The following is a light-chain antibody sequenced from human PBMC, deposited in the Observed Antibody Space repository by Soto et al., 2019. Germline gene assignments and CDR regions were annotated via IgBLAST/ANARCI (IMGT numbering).Light chain of an antibody. CDR1: QGISGY. Sequence: DIPLTQSPSFLSASVGDRVTITCRASQGISGYLAWYQQKPLKAPKLLIYSASTLQSGVPSRFSGSGSGTEFTLTISCLQPEDFATYYCQQLNNYPWTFGQGTKVEIK. V-gene: IGKV1-9*01. J-gene: IGKJ1*01. CDR2: SAS. CDR3: QQLNNYPWT.